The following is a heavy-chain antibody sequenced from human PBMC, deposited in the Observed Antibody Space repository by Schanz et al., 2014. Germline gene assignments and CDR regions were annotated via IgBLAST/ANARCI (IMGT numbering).Heavy chain of an antibody. V-gene: IGHV3-15*01. J-gene: IGHJ4*02. D-gene: IGHD7-27*01. CDR2: IKSETDGGTE. Sequence: EVQLVESGGGLVKPGGSLRLSCTASGFTFTTAWMSWLRQAPGKRLEWVGRIKSETDGGTEDYAAPVKGRFTISREDSKNTLYLQMNSLKTEDTAVYYCTTLHRRWGDYWGQGTLVTVSS. CDR3: TTLHRRWGDY. CDR1: GFTFTTAW.